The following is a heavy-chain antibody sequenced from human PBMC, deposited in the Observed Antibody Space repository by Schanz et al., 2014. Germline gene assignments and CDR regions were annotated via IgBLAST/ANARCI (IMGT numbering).Heavy chain of an antibody. CDR2: IAGDGGGP. Sequence: EVQLVESGGGLVKPGDSLRLSCAASGFTFSSYTMKWVRQAPGKGLEWVSVIAGDGGGPNYADSVKGRFTISRDNSDITMYLQMNNLRAEDTAVYYCARGTGTFDSWGQGTLVTVSS. CDR3: ARGTGTFDS. CDR1: GFTFSSYT. J-gene: IGHJ4*02. D-gene: IGHD3-9*01. V-gene: IGHV3-23*04.